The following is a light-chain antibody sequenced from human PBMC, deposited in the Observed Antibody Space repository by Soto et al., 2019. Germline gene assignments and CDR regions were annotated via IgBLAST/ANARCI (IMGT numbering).Light chain of an antibody. J-gene: IGKJ1*01. V-gene: IGKV3-11*01. Sequence: EIVLTQSPVTLSLSPGERATLSSRASQSVSRYFAWYQQKPGQAPRLLIYDATNRATGVPARFSSSASGTNFTLTISRLEPEDFAVYYCQQRSSWPVTFGQGTKVDI. CDR3: QQRSSWPVT. CDR1: QSVSRY. CDR2: DAT.